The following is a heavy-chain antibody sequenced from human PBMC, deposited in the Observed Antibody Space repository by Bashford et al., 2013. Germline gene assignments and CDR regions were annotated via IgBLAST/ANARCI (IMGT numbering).Heavy chain of an antibody. V-gene: IGHV3-23*01. CDR3: ARDNSRYCSSSSCSLYGMDV. D-gene: IGHD2-2*01. J-gene: IGHJ6*02. CDR2: ISGSGDNT. Sequence: VRQAPGKGLEWVSAISGSGDNTYYADSVKGRFTISRDNSKNTVYLQMNSLRAEDTAVYYCARDNSRYCSSSSCSLYGMDVWGLGTTVTVSS.